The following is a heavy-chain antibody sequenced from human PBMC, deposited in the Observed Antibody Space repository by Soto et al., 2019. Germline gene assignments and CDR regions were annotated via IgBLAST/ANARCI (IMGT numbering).Heavy chain of an antibody. J-gene: IGHJ6*02. D-gene: IGHD6-13*01. CDR2: ISSSSSTI. Sequence: PGGSLRLSCAASGFTFSSYSMNWVRQAPGKGLEWVSYISSSSSTIYYADSVKGRFTISRDNAKNSLYLQMNSLRDEDTAVYYCARDNSSSSWYFDDYHYVMDFRGQGSSVIVSS. CDR3: ARDNSSSSWYFDDYHYVMDF. CDR1: GFTFSSYS. V-gene: IGHV3-48*02.